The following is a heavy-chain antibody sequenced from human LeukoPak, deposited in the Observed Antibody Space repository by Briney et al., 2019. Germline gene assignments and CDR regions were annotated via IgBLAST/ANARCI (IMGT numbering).Heavy chain of an antibody. Sequence: PGGSLRLSCAASGFTFSSYSMNWVRQAPGKGLEWVSSISSSSTYIYYADSVKGRFTISRDNSKNTLYLQMNSLRAEDTAVYYCARDGGPFCSGGSCYGDYWGQGTLVTVSS. J-gene: IGHJ4*02. CDR3: ARDGGPFCSGGSCYGDY. V-gene: IGHV3-21*01. D-gene: IGHD2-15*01. CDR2: ISSSSTYI. CDR1: GFTFSSYS.